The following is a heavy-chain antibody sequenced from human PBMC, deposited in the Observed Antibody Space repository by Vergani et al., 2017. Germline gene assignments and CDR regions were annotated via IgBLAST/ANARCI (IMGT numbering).Heavy chain of an antibody. CDR1: ESTFSDYN. D-gene: IGHD3-16*01. CDR3: AQRWNCGRRDWFDS. CDR2: ISPKTGDT. J-gene: IGHJ5*01. Sequence: QVQLMQSGPVMKKPGGSMKVSCQASESTFSDYNIHWVRQAPGQGLQWMGWISPKTGDTDYLERFQDRVTITRDASTKTVYLKMTRLTSDDTAIYYCAQRWNCGRRDWFDSWGPGTLVTVSA. V-gene: IGHV1-2*02.